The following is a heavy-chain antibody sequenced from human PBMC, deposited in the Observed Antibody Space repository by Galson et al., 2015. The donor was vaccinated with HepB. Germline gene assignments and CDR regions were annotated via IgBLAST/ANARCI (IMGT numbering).Heavy chain of an antibody. CDR1: GGTFSSYA. CDR2: IIPIFGTA. CDR3: ASEGQLVHYYYGMDV. J-gene: IGHJ6*02. V-gene: IGHV1-69*06. D-gene: IGHD6-6*01. Sequence: SVKVSCKASGGTFSSYAISWVRQAPGQGLEWMGGIIPIFGTANYAQKFQGRVTITADKSTSTAYMELSSLRSEDTAVYYCASEGQLVHYYYGMDVWAQGTTVTVSS.